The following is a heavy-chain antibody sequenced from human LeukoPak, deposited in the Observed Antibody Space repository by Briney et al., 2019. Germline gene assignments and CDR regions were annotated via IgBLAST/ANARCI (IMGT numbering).Heavy chain of an antibody. V-gene: IGHV4-59*01. D-gene: IGHD6-13*01. Sequence: SETLSLTCTVSGGSISSYYWSWIRQPPGKGLEWIGYIYYSGSTNYNPSLKSRVTISVDTSKNQFSLKLSSVTAADTAVYYCARGHSSSWYAVDNWGQGTLVTVSS. J-gene: IGHJ4*02. CDR3: ARGHSSSWYAVDN. CDR2: IYYSGST. CDR1: GGSISSYY.